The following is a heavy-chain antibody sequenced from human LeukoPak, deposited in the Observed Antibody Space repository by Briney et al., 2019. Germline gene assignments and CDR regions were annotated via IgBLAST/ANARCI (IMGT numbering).Heavy chain of an antibody. CDR2: IYYSGST. CDR3: ARAPSDIVVVVGYYFDY. CDR1: GGSITISSYY. V-gene: IGHV4-30-4*01. D-gene: IGHD2-15*01. J-gene: IGHJ4*02. Sequence: PSETLSLTCTVSGGSITISSYYWSWIRQPPGKGLEWIGYIYYSGSTYYNPSLKSRVTISVDTSKNQFSLKLSSVTAADTAVYYCARAPSDIVVVVGYYFDYWGQGTLVTVSS.